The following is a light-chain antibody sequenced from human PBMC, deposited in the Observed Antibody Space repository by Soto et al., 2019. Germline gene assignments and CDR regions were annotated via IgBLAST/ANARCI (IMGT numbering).Light chain of an antibody. CDR1: TSDVGDYNY. Sequence: QSALPQPASVSGSPGQSITISCTGTTSDVGDYNYVSWYQQHPGKAPKLMIFDVSNRPSGVSNRFSGSKSGNTASLTISGLQAEDEADYYCSSYTSSSTRVFGTGTKVTVL. CDR3: SSYTSSSTRV. V-gene: IGLV2-14*01. J-gene: IGLJ1*01. CDR2: DVS.